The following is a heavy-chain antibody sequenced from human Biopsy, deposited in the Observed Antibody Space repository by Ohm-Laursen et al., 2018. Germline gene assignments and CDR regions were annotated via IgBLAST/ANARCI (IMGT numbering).Heavy chain of an antibody. CDR1: GFTFDDYA. CDR3: AKDLGQVTAAIGY. D-gene: IGHD2-21*02. V-gene: IGHV3-9*01. CDR2: ITWNSGSI. Sequence: SLRLSCTASGFTFDDYAMHWVRQAPGKGLEWVSGITWNSGSIGYADSVRGRFSVFRDNAKHSLYLQMNSLRAEDTALYYCAKDLGQVTAAIGYWGQGTLVTVSS. J-gene: IGHJ4*02.